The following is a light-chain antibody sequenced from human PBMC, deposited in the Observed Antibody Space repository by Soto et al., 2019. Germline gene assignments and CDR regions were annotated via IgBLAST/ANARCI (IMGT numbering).Light chain of an antibody. CDR3: QHYTSYSEA. J-gene: IGKJ1*01. V-gene: IGKV1-5*03. CDR1: QTISSW. CDR2: KAS. Sequence: DIQMTQSPSTLSGSVGDRVTITCRASQTISSWLAWYQQKPGKAPKLLIYKASTLKSGVPSRFSGSGSGTEFTLTISSLQPDDFATYYCQHYTSYSEAFGPGTKV.